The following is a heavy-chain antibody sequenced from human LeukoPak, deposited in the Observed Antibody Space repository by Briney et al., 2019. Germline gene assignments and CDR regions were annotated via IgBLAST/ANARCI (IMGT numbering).Heavy chain of an antibody. CDR3: ARSLGAQLPPIH. D-gene: IGHD2-2*01. CDR1: GGSFSGYY. V-gene: IGHV4-34*01. CDR2: INHSGST. J-gene: IGHJ4*02. Sequence: PSETLSLTCAVYGGSFSGYYWSWIRQPPGKGLEWIGEINHSGSTNYNPSLKSRVTISVDTSKNQFSLKLTSVTAADTAVYYCARSLGAQLPPIHWGQGTLVTVSS.